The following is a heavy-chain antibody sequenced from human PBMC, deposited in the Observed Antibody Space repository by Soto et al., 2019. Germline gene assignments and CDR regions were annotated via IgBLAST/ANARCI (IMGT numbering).Heavy chain of an antibody. Sequence: QARLVQSGDEVKVSGASVKVSCRSSGYILSDYCIHWVRQAPGQGLEWLGWMKPDDGGPNYAQNFQGRVIMTRDTSTDTDSMELTRLTSDDTAVYLCVRDLSRQLRRLDPESYTGMDVWCQGTTVTVSS. V-gene: IGHV1-2*02. J-gene: IGHJ6*02. CDR3: VRDLSRQLRRLDPESYTGMDV. CDR1: GYILSDYC. D-gene: IGHD3-16*02. CDR2: MKPDDGGP.